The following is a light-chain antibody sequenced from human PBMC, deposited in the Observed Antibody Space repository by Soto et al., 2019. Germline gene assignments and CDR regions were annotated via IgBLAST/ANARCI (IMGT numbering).Light chain of an antibody. CDR3: AAWDDSLNGPV. Sequence: QSVLNQPPSASGTPGQRVTISCSGGSSNIGSNTVNWYQHLPGTAPKLLIYSNNQRPSGVPDRFSGSMSGTSASLAISGLQSEDEADYYCAAWDDSLNGPVFGGGTKLTVL. V-gene: IGLV1-44*01. CDR1: SSNIGSNT. J-gene: IGLJ2*01. CDR2: SNN.